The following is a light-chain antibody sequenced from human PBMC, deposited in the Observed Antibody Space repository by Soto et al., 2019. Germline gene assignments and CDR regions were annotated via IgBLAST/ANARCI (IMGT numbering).Light chain of an antibody. CDR3: QQYNSYPLT. V-gene: IGKV1-5*03. J-gene: IGKJ5*01. CDR1: QTISSL. CDR2: KMS. Sequence: DIPMTQSPSTLSASVGGRVTITCRASQTISSLLAWYQQKPGRDPTLLIYKMSTLESGVPSRFSGSGSGTEFTLTISSLQPEDFATYYCQQYNSYPLTFGQGTRLEIK.